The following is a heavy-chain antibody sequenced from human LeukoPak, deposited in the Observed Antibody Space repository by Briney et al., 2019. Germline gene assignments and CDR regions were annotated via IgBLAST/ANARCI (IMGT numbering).Heavy chain of an antibody. CDR3: ARSTYGSGSFEYYYYYMDV. CDR1: GGTFGSYA. D-gene: IGHD3-10*01. CDR2: IIPIFGTA. J-gene: IGHJ6*03. Sequence: GASVKVSCKASGGTFGSYAISWVRQAPGQGLEWMGGIIPIFGTANYAQKFQGRVTITTDESTSTAYMELSSLRSEDTAVYYCARSTYGSGSFEYYYYYMDVWGKGTTVTVSS. V-gene: IGHV1-69*05.